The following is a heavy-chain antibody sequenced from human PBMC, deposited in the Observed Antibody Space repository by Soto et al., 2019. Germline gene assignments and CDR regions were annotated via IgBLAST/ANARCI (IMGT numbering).Heavy chain of an antibody. J-gene: IGHJ5*01. V-gene: IGHV4-61*01. D-gene: IGHD2-15*01. Sequence: QVQLRESGPGLVQPSETLSLTCTVSGGSVSSGSYYWSWIRQPPGKGLEWIGYIYYSGSTSYNPSLKSRVTMSVDTSKNQFSLKLSSVTAADTAVYYCARTGFCSGDACHPNWFDSWGQGTLVTVSS. CDR3: ARTGFCSGDACHPNWFDS. CDR1: GGSVSSGSYY. CDR2: IYYSGST.